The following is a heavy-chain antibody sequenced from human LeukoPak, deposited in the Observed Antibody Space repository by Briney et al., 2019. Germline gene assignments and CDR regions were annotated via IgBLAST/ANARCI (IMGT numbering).Heavy chain of an antibody. CDR1: GGSISSYY. CDR2: IYYSGST. J-gene: IGHJ5*02. D-gene: IGHD2-2*01. Sequence: SETLSLTCTVSGGSISSYYWSWIRQPPGKGLEWIGYIYYSGSTNYNPSLKSRVTISVDTSKNQFSLKLSSVTAADTAVYYCARGGVPAGPTINWFDPWGQGTLVTVSS. CDR3: ARGGVPAGPTINWFDP. V-gene: IGHV4-59*08.